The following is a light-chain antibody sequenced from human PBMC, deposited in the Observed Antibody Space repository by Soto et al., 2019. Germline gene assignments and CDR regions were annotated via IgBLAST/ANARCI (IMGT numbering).Light chain of an antibody. V-gene: IGKV1-5*01. CDR2: DAS. J-gene: IGKJ1*01. Sequence: DIQMTQSPSTLSASVGDRVTITCRVSQGIRNDLGWYQQKPGKAPKLLIYDASSLESGAPSRFSGSGSGTEFTLTISSLQPDDFATYYCQQYNSYSTFGQGTKVDIK. CDR3: QQYNSYST. CDR1: QGIRND.